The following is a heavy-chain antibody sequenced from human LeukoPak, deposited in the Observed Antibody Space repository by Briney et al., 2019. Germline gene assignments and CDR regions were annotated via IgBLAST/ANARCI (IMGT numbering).Heavy chain of an antibody. J-gene: IGHJ3*02. CDR3: ARDRLLSSNWNYVHDAFDI. CDR2: MRRDGNEI. D-gene: IGHD1-7*01. V-gene: IGHV3-7*01. Sequence: TGGSLRLSCSASGFTFSTYRMSWVRQAPGKGLEWVANMRRDGNEIYYLDSVRGRFTISRDNAKNSLYLQMNSLRAEDTAVYYCARDRLLSSNWNYVHDAFDIWGQGAMVTVSS. CDR1: GFTFSTYR.